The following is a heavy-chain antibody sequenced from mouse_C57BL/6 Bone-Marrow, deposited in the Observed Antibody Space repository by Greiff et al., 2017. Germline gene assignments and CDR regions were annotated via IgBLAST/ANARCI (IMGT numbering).Heavy chain of an antibody. CDR1: GYTFTSYW. D-gene: IGHD1-1*01. CDR3: AREGIIGYYYGSS. CDR2: IDPSDSYT. J-gene: IGHJ3*01. Sequence: QVQLQQPGAELVMPGASVKLSCKASGYTFTSYWMHWVKQRPGQGLEWIGEIDPSDSYTNYNQKFKGKSTLTVYKSSSTAYMQLSSLTSEDSAVYYCAREGIIGYYYGSSWGQGTLVTVSA. V-gene: IGHV1-69*01.